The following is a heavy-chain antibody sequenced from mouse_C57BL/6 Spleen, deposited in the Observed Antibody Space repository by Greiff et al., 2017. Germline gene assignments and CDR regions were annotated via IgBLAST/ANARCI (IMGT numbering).Heavy chain of an antibody. V-gene: IGHV1-59*01. CDR2: IDPSDSYT. CDR1: GYTFTSYW. Sequence: VQLQQPGAELVRPGTSVKLSCKASGYTFTSYWMHWVKQRPGQGLEWIGVIDPSDSYTNYNQKFTGKATLTVDTSSSTAYMQLSSLTSEDSAVYYYARNDDGSSYNGAMDYWGQETSVTVSS. CDR3: ARNDDGSSYNGAMDY. D-gene: IGHD1-1*01. J-gene: IGHJ4*01.